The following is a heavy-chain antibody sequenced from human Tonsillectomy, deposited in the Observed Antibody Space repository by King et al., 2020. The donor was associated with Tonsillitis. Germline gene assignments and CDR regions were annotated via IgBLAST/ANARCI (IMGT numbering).Heavy chain of an antibody. CDR2: IGTAGDT. D-gene: IGHD1-1*01. CDR3: ARENWNDGTIDY. CDR1: GFTFSSYD. J-gene: IGHJ4*02. V-gene: IGHV3-13*01. Sequence: VQLVESGGGLVQPGGSLRLSCAASGFTFSSYDMHWVRQATGNGLEWVSAIGTAGDTYYPGSVKGRFTISRENAKNSLYLQMNSLRAGDTAVYYCARENWNDGTIDYWGQGTLVTVSS.